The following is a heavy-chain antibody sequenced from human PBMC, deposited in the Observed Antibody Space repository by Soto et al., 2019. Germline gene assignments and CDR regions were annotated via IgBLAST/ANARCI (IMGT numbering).Heavy chain of an antibody. D-gene: IGHD3-22*01. CDR1: GFTLSHYT. CDR3: VSDSSGPY. Sequence: EVHLVESGGGLVKPGGSLRIPCAASGFTLSHYTMNWVRKPPGKGLEWVSAISGNSNYIYYKDSVKGRFTISRDNAKDSLYLQMDSLTDEDTAVYYCVSDSSGPYWGQGTLVNVSS. CDR2: ISGNSNYI. V-gene: IGHV3-21*01. J-gene: IGHJ4*02.